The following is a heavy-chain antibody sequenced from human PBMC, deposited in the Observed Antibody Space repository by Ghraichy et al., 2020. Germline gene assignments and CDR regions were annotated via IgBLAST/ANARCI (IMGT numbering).Heavy chain of an antibody. V-gene: IGHV3-48*02. CDR3: ARDSGSSWYNFDY. CDR1: GFTFRSYS. CDR2: ISVGSSSTI. Sequence: GGSLRLSCAASGFTFRSYSMNWVRQAPGKGLEWVSYISVGSSSTIDYADSVKGRFTISRDNAKNSLYLPMNSLGDEDTAVYYCARDSGSSWYNFDYWGQGTLFTVSS. D-gene: IGHD6-13*01. J-gene: IGHJ4*02.